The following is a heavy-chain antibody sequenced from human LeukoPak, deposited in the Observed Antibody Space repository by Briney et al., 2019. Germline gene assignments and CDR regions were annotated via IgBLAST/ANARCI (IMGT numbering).Heavy chain of an antibody. CDR2: INAYNGNT. CDR1: GYTFTTYG. J-gene: IGHJ4*02. Sequence: AASVKVSCKASGYTFTTYGITWVRQAPGQGLEWMGWINAYNGNTNYVQKLQGRVTMTTDTATSTAYMELRSLRSDDTAMYYCARTISGWYGDYWGQGTLVTVSS. V-gene: IGHV1-18*01. D-gene: IGHD6-19*01. CDR3: ARTISGWYGDY.